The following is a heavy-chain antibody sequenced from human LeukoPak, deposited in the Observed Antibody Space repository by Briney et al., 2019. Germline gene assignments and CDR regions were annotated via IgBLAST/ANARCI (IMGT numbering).Heavy chain of an antibody. J-gene: IGHJ3*02. CDR1: GFTFSSYA. Sequence: PGGSLRLSCAASGFTFSSYAMSWVRQAPGKGLEWVSATSGSGGSTYYADSVKGRFTISRDNSKNTLYLQMNSLRAEDTAVYYCAKDLRTVVVGAPDALDIWGQGTMVTVSS. V-gene: IGHV3-23*01. CDR2: TSGSGGST. D-gene: IGHD2-15*01. CDR3: AKDLRTVVVGAPDALDI.